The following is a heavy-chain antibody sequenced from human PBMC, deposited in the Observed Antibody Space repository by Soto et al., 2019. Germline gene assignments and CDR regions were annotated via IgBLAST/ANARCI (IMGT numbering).Heavy chain of an antibody. CDR2: ISSSGNNI. CDR1: GFTFSNYK. Sequence: EVQLVESGGGLVQPGGSLRLSCAASGFTFSNYKMNWVRQAPGKGLEWVSYISSSGNNIHYADSVKGRFTISRDNAKKSLYLQMNSLRAEDTAVYYCARDEYGGAYDYWGQGTLVTVSS. CDR3: ARDEYGGAYDY. V-gene: IGHV3-48*03. J-gene: IGHJ4*02. D-gene: IGHD4-17*01.